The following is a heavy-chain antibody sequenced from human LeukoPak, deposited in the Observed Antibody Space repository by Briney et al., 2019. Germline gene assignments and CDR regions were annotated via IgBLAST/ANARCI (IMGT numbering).Heavy chain of an antibody. D-gene: IGHD3-10*01. CDR3: AREGSTLGSSGSGSHYNFDY. J-gene: IGHJ4*02. CDR1: GFTFRTHE. CDR2: ISSSGTTI. Sequence: GGSLRLSCAASGFTFRTHEMHWVRQAPGKEPEWVSYISSSGTTIYYADSVRGRFTISRDNAKNSLYLQMNSLRAEDTAVYYCAREGSTLGSSGSGSHYNFDYWGQGTLVTVSS. V-gene: IGHV3-48*03.